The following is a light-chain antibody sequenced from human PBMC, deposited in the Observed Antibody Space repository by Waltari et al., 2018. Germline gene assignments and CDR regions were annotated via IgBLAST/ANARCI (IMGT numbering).Light chain of an antibody. CDR1: QSVSSN. Sequence: EIVMTQSPATLSVSPGERATLSCRASQSVSSNLAWYQPKPGQAPRLLISGASTRAPGIPARFSGSGYGTEFTLTISSLQSEDFAVYYCQKYNNWPFTFGPGTKVDIK. CDR3: QKYNNWPFT. V-gene: IGKV3-15*01. CDR2: GAS. J-gene: IGKJ3*01.